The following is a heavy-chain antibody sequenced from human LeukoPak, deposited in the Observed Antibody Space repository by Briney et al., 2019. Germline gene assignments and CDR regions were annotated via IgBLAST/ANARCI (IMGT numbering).Heavy chain of an antibody. CDR1: GGPMSSYY. D-gene: IGHD1-26*01. V-gene: IGHV4-59*08. Sequence: SETLSLTCTVSGGPMSSYYWSWIRQPPGKGLEWIGYIFYSGSTNYNPSLKSRVTVSVDTSKNQFSLKLGSVTAADTAVYYCARQPYMLGAYYFDSWGQGALVTVSS. J-gene: IGHJ4*02. CDR3: ARQPYMLGAYYFDS. CDR2: IFYSGST.